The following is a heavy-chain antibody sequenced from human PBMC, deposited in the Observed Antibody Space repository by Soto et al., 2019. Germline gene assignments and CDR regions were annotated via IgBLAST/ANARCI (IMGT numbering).Heavy chain of an antibody. Sequence: QVQLVQSGAEVKKPGSSVKVSCKASGDTFNTYTINWVRQAPGEGLEWMGRVNPILRIANYAQRFQGRVTITADKFTSTAYMELSSLRYEDTAVYYCARDTTTFPFYYGMDVWGQGTTVTVSS. CDR3: ARDTTTFPFYYGMDV. J-gene: IGHJ6*02. CDR2: VNPILRIA. D-gene: IGHD4-4*01. CDR1: GDTFNTYT. V-gene: IGHV1-69*08.